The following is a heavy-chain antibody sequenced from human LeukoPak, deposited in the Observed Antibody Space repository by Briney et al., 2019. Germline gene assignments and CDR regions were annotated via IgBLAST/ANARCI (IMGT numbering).Heavy chain of an antibody. Sequence: AGGSLRLSCAASGFTFSSYAMHWVRQAPGKGLEWVAVISYDGSNKYYADSVKVRFTISRDNSKNTLYLQMNSLRAEDTAVYYCARDPEDIVVVVAATPSGPPPIYWGQGTLVTVSS. CDR2: ISYDGSNK. D-gene: IGHD2-15*01. CDR3: ARDPEDIVVVVAATPSGPPPIY. J-gene: IGHJ4*02. CDR1: GFTFSSYA. V-gene: IGHV3-30*04.